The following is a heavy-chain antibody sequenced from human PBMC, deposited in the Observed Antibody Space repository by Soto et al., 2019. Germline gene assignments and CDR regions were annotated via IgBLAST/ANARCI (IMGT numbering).Heavy chain of an antibody. CDR2: IYYSGST. V-gene: IGHV4-59*01. D-gene: IGHD4-17*01. CDR1: GGSISSYY. J-gene: IGHJ4*02. CDR3: ARGRDYGGNLLFAY. Sequence: QVQLQESGPGLVKPSETLSLTRTVSGGSISSYYWSWIRQPPGKGLEWIGYIYYSGSTNYNPSLKSRVTIPVDTSKDQCSLKLSSVTAADTAVYYCARGRDYGGNLLFAYWGQGTLVTVSS.